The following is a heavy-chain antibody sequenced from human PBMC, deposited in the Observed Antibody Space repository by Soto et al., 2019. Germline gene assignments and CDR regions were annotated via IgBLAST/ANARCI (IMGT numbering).Heavy chain of an antibody. CDR1: GYTFTRYG. Sequence: QVQLVQSGAEVKKPGASVKVSCKASGYTFTRYGISWARQAPGQGLEWMGWISAYNGNTKYAQKLQGRVTMTTDTSTSRAYMEVRSLRSDDMAVYYCARDLAVGLVDYWGQGTLVTVSS. CDR2: ISAYNGNT. D-gene: IGHD6-19*01. J-gene: IGHJ4*02. CDR3: ARDLAVGLVDY. V-gene: IGHV1-18*03.